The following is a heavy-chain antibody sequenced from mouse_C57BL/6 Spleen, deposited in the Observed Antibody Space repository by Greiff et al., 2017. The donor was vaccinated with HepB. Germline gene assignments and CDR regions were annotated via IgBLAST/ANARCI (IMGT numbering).Heavy chain of an antibody. Sequence: EVKLVESGGGLVQPGGSLKLSCAASGFTFSDYYMYWVRQTPEKRLEWVAYISNGGGSTYYPDTVKGRFTISRDNAKNTLYLQMSRLKSEDTAMYYCARYNDGYYEVFDYWGQGTTLTVSS. CDR3: ARYNDGYYEVFDY. CDR2: ISNGGGST. D-gene: IGHD2-3*01. V-gene: IGHV5-12*01. CDR1: GFTFSDYY. J-gene: IGHJ2*01.